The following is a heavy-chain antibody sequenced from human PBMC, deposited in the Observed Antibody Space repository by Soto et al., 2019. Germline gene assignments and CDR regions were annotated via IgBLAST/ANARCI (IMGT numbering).Heavy chain of an antibody. CDR1: GFTFSSYA. V-gene: IGHV3-30-3*01. Sequence: PGGSLRLSCAASGFTFSSYAMHWVRQAPGKGLEWVAVISCDGSNKYYADSVKGRFTISRDNSKNTLYLQMNSLRAEDTAVYYCARDLVSCTNGVCYPGAIAFPYWGQGTLVTVSS. D-gene: IGHD2-8*01. J-gene: IGHJ4*02. CDR2: ISCDGSNK. CDR3: ARDLVSCTNGVCYPGAIAFPY.